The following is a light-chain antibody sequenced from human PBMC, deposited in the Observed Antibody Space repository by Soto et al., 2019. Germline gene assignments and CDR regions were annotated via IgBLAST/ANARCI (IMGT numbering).Light chain of an antibody. CDR2: DAS. CDR3: QQYDDLPHT. CDR1: HDISIY. V-gene: IGKV1-33*01. J-gene: IGKJ2*01. Sequence: DTQMTQSPPSLSASVGDRVTITCQASHDISIYLNWYQQKPGKAPKLLIYDASNLQTGVPSRFSGSGSGTDFTFTISSLQPEDIATYYCQQYDDLPHTFGQGTKLEIK.